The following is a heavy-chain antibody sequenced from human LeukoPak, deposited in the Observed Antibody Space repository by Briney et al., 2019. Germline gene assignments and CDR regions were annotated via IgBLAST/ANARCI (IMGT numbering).Heavy chain of an antibody. V-gene: IGHV3-48*03. CDR1: GFTFSSYE. J-gene: IGHJ4*02. CDR3: ARSHGSGTYRQNIEY. D-gene: IGHD3-10*01. CDR2: ISSSGSSI. Sequence: GGSLRLSCAASGFTFSSYEINWGRQAPGKGLEWLSYISSSGSSIYSADSVKGRFTFSRDNAKNSLYLQMNSLRAEDTAVYYCARSHGSGTYRQNIEYWGQGTLVTVSS.